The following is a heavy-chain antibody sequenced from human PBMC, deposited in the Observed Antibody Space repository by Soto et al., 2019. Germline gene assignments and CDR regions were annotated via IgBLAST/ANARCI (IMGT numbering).Heavy chain of an antibody. CDR1: GYIFINYY. CDR3: AQTYQDGDYGYYYMDV. J-gene: IGHJ6*03. CDR2: INPNGGST. V-gene: IGHV1-46*01. D-gene: IGHD2-2*01. Sequence: ASVKVSCKASGYIFINYYIHWVRQAPGQGLEWIGIINPNGGSTNYAQKFRGRVAMARDTSTSTVYMDLSSLRSDDTAVYYCAQTYQDGDYGYYYMDVWGKGTTVTVSS.